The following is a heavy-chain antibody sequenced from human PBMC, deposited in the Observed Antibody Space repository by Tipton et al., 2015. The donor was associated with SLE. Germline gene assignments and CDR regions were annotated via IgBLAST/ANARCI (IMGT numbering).Heavy chain of an antibody. CDR2: INHSGST. CDR1: GGSFSGYY. D-gene: IGHD3-10*01. CDR3: ARGYYGSGAFDL. J-gene: IGHJ2*01. V-gene: IGHV4-34*01. Sequence: TLSLTCAVYGGSFSGYYWSWTRQPPGKGLEWIGEINHSGSTNYNPSLKSRVTISVDTSKNQFSLKLSSVTAADTAVYYCARGYYGSGAFDLWRRGTLVTVSS.